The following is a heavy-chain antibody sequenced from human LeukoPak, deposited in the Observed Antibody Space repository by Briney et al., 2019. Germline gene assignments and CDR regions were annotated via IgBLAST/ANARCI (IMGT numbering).Heavy chain of an antibody. CDR3: ARLGGYSSSWSL. Sequence: SETLSLTCTVSGGSITSGGYYWSWIRQHPGKGLEWIGYIYYSGSTNYNPSLKSRVTISVDTSKNQFSLKLNSVTAADTAVYYCARLGGYSSSWSLWGQGTLVTVSS. V-gene: IGHV4-61*08. J-gene: IGHJ4*02. D-gene: IGHD6-13*01. CDR2: IYYSGST. CDR1: GGSITSGGYY.